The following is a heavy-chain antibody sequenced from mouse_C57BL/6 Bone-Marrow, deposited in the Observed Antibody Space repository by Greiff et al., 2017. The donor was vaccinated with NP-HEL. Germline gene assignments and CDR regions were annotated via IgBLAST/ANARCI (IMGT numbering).Heavy chain of an antibody. V-gene: IGHV1-81*01. CDR2: IYPRSGNT. CDR3: ARDYYSSSYVWYFDV. J-gene: IGHJ1*03. CDR1: GYTFTSYG. D-gene: IGHD1-1*01. Sequence: VQRVESGAELARPGASVKLSCKASGYTFTSYGISWVKQRTGQGLEWIGEIYPRSGNTYYNEKFKGKATLTADKSSSTAYMELRSLTSEDSAVYFCARDYYSSSYVWYFDVWGTGTTVTVSS.